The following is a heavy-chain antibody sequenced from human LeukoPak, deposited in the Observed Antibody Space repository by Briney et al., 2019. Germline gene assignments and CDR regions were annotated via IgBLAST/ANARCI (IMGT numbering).Heavy chain of an antibody. V-gene: IGHV2-5*02. CDR2: IYRDDDK. D-gene: IGHD2-15*01. J-gene: IGHJ3*02. CDR1: GFSLSTSGVG. Sequence: SGPTLVKPTETLTLTCTFSGFSLSTSGVGVGWIRQPPGKALEWLALIYRDDDKRYSLSLESRLTITKDTSKNQVVLTMTNMDPVDTATYYCAHKGGGFDIWGQGTMVTVSS. CDR3: AHKGGGFDI.